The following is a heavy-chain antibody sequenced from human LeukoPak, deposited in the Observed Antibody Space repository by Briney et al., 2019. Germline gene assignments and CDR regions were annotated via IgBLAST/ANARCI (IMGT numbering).Heavy chain of an antibody. D-gene: IGHD3-16*01. CDR3: ARQSGGVGTKVDY. V-gene: IGHV4-59*08. Sequence: PSETLSLTCTVSVASISSYYWTWIRQPPGKGLEWIGYIYYSGGTNYNPSLKRRVTISVDTSTNHFSLKLSSVTAADTAVYYCARQSGGVGTKVDYWGQGTLVTVSS. CDR1: VASISSYY. J-gene: IGHJ4*02. CDR2: IYYSGGT.